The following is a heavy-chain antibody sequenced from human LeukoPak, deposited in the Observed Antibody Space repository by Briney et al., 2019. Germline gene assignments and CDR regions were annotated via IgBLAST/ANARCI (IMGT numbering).Heavy chain of an antibody. CDR3: ARAPSFGDYGGDY. V-gene: IGHV1-18*01. D-gene: IGHD4-17*01. CDR2: ISAYSGDA. J-gene: IGHJ4*02. Sequence: ASVTVSFKSSGYNFTNYGISWVRQAPGQGLEGMGWISAYSGDANYAQKLQGRLTMTTDTSPNTAYLELRSLTSDDTAVYYCARAPSFGDYGGDYWGQGTLVTVSS. CDR1: GYNFTNYG.